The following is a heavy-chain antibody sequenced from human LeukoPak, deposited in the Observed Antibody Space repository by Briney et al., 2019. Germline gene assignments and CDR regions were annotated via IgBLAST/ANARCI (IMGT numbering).Heavy chain of an antibody. CDR2: ISGSGHDI. J-gene: IGHJ3*02. D-gene: IGHD2-15*01. Sequence: GGSLRLSCAASGFTFSDSYMTWVRQAPGKGVEWVAYISGSGHDINYSESAKGRFTISRDNSKNTLYLQMNSLRAEDTAVYYCAKEGYCSGGSCYSDAFDIWGQGTMVTVSS. CDR1: GFTFSDSY. CDR3: AKEGYCSGGSCYSDAFDI. V-gene: IGHV3-11*05.